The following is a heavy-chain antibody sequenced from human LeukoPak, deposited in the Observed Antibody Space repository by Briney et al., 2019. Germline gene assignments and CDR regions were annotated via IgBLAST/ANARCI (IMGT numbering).Heavy chain of an antibody. CDR2: INHSGST. D-gene: IGHD6-13*01. CDR1: GGSFSGYY. Sequence: SETLSLTCAVYGGSFSGYYWSWIRQPPGKGLEWIGEINHSGSTNYNPSLKSRVTISVDTSKNQFSLKLSSATAADTAVYYCARGIAAARSWFDPWGQGTLVTVSS. V-gene: IGHV4-34*01. CDR3: ARGIAAARSWFDP. J-gene: IGHJ5*02.